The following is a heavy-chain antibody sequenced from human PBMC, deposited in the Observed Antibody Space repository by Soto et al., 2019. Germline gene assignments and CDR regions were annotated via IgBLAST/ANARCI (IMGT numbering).Heavy chain of an antibody. CDR2: IKSKTDGGTT. V-gene: IGHV3-15*01. CDR1: GFTFSNAW. Sequence: PGGSLRLSCAASGFTFSNAWMSWVRQAPGKGLEWVGRIKSKTDGGTTDYAAPVKGRFTISRDDSKNTLYLQMNSLKTEDTAVYYCTGRITIFRGLDYWGQGTLVTVSS. D-gene: IGHD3-9*01. CDR3: TGRITIFRGLDY. J-gene: IGHJ4*02.